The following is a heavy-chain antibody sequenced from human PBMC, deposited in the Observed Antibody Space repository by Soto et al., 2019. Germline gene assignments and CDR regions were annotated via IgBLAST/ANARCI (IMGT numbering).Heavy chain of an antibody. Sequence: QVQLVQSGAEVKKPGASVKISCKASGYTVTSYGISWVRQAPGQGLEWMGWISAYNGNTNYAQKRQGRVTMNTDTSTSTADMELRSLRDDDTAVYYSARGDDDSSGYYSDYWGQGTLVTVSS. CDR1: GYTVTSYG. J-gene: IGHJ4*02. CDR3: ARGDDDSSGYYSDY. D-gene: IGHD3-22*01. CDR2: ISAYNGNT. V-gene: IGHV1-18*01.